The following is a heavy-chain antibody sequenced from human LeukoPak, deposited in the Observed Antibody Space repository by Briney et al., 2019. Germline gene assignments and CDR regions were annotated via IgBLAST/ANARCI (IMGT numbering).Heavy chain of an antibody. CDR3: ARYRIVVVPAATIGGYWFDP. D-gene: IGHD2-2*01. CDR2: ISAYNGNT. V-gene: IGHV1-18*04. CDR1: GYSFTSYW. J-gene: IGHJ5*02. Sequence: KPGESLKISCKGSGYSFTSYWIGWVRQTPGQGLEWMGWISAYNGNTNYAQKLQGRVTMTTDTSTSTAYMELRSLRSDDTAVYYCARYRIVVVPAATIGGYWFDPWGQGTPVTVSS.